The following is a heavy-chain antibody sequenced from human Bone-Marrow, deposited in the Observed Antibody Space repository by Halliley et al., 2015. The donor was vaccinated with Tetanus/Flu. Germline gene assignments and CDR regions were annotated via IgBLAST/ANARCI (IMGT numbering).Heavy chain of an antibody. D-gene: IGHD2-15*01. CDR1: GFTFDDYA. Sequence: SLRLSCAASGFTFDDYAMHWVRQAPGKGLEWVSGISWNSGSIGYADSVKGRFTISRDNAKNSLYLQMNSLRAEDTALYYCAKDMDCSGGSCPFFSYGMDVWGQGTTVPVSS. J-gene: IGHJ6*02. CDR2: ISWNSGSI. CDR3: AKDMDCSGGSCPFFSYGMDV. V-gene: IGHV3-9*01.